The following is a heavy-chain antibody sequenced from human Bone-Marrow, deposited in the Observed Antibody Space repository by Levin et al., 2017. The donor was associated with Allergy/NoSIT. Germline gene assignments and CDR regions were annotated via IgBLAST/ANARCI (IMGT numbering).Heavy chain of an antibody. Sequence: SVKVSCKASGGTFSSYAISWVRQAPGQGLEWMGGIIPIFGTANYAQKFQGRVTITADESTSTAYMELSSLRSEDTAVYYCARDRIELPDIVVVPAAFYYYYGMDVWGQGTTVTVSS. J-gene: IGHJ6*02. CDR3: ARDRIELPDIVVVPAAFYYYYGMDV. D-gene: IGHD2-2*01. CDR2: IIPIFGTA. CDR1: GGTFSSYA. V-gene: IGHV1-69*13.